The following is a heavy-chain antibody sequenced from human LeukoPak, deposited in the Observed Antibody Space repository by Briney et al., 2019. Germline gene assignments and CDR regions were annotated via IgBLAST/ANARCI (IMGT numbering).Heavy chain of an antibody. Sequence: PSETLSLTCTVSGGSISSGSYYWSWIRQPAGKGLEWIGRIYTSGSTNYNPSLKSRVTISVDTSKNQFSLKLSSVTVADTAVYYCARLRYYYDSSGSHVWFDPWGQGTLVTVSS. CDR2: IYTSGST. CDR3: ARLRYYYDSSGSHVWFDP. CDR1: GGSISSGSYY. D-gene: IGHD3-22*01. J-gene: IGHJ5*02. V-gene: IGHV4-61*02.